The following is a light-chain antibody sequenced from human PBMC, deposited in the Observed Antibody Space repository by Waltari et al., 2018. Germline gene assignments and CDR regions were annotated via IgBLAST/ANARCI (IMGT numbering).Light chain of an antibody. CDR1: SSNIGSYY. V-gene: IGLV1-47*01. CDR3: AAWDDRLIGVV. CDR2: GNN. J-gene: IGLJ2*01. Sequence: QSLLTQPPSASGTPGQRVPISCSGSSSNIGSYYVYWYQQLPGTAPKLVYDGNNQRPSVVPDRFSGSKSGTSGSLAISVLRSEDEADYYCAAWDDRLIGVVFGGGTKLTV.